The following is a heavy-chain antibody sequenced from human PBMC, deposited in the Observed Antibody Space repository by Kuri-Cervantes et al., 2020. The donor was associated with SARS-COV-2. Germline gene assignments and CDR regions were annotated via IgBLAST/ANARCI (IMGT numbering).Heavy chain of an antibody. CDR2: ISWDGATT. V-gene: IGHV3-43*01. J-gene: IGHJ4*02. D-gene: IGHD1-1*01. Sequence: GGSLRLSCAASGFQFDDYTMHWVRQPPGKGLEWVSLISWDGATTYYADSVKGRFTISRDNSRNSLYLQMNVLRSEDTALYYCVKGQTGTTLSLDNWGRGTLVTVSS. CDR3: VKGQTGTTLSLDN. CDR1: GFQFDDYT.